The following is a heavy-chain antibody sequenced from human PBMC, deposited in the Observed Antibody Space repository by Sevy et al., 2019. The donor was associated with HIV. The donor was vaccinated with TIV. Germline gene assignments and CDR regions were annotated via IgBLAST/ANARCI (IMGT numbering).Heavy chain of an antibody. CDR3: ATYDSTCYYYSWLDY. CDR2: ISYNGNNQ. V-gene: IGHV3-30-3*01. Sequence: GGSLRLSCAASGFAFNTYAMHWVRQAPGRGLEWVAIISYNGNNQYYADSVKGRFTISRDNSKNTLYLQMNSLRAEDTAVYYCATYDSTCYYYSWLDYWGQGTLVTVSS. J-gene: IGHJ4*02. D-gene: IGHD3-22*01. CDR1: GFAFNTYA.